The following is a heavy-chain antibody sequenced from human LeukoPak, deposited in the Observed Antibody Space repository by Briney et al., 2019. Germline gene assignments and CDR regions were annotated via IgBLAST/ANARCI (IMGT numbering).Heavy chain of an antibody. D-gene: IGHD3-10*01. CDR3: ARAVGHGSGSPRMDV. CDR1: GFTFSTHS. J-gene: IGHJ6*04. V-gene: IGHV3-48*01. CDR2: IISSSNTI. Sequence: GGSLRLSCAVSGFTFSTHSMNWVRQAPGKGLEWVSYIISSSNTIYYADSVKGRFTISRDNAKNSLYLQKNSLRAEDTAVYYCARAVGHGSGSPRMDVWGKGTTVTVSS.